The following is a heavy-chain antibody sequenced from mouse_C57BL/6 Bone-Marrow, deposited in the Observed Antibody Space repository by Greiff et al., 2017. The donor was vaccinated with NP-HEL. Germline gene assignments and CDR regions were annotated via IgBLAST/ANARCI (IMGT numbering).Heavy chain of an antibody. J-gene: IGHJ1*03. Sequence: QVQLQQSGAELVKPGASVKISCKASGYAFSSYWMNWVKQRPGKGLEWIGQIYPGDGDTNYNGKFKGKATLTADKSSSTAYMQLSSLTSEDSAVYFCARGEYYGSSSLYFDVWGTGTTVTVSS. V-gene: IGHV1-80*01. CDR2: IYPGDGDT. D-gene: IGHD1-1*01. CDR3: ARGEYYGSSSLYFDV. CDR1: GYAFSSYW.